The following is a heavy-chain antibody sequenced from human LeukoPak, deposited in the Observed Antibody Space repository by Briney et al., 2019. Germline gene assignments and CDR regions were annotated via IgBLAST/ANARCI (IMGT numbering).Heavy chain of an antibody. Sequence: SETLSLTCTVSGGSISRNYWSWVRKSPGRGLEWIGYIYYSGSTHYNPSLKSRVTMSIDTSKNKFSLKLSSATAADTAIYYCATTYSRSGDDWFDPWGQGILVTVSS. CDR2: IYYSGST. CDR3: ATTYSRSGDDWFDP. V-gene: IGHV4-59*01. D-gene: IGHD2-21*01. J-gene: IGHJ5*02. CDR1: GGSISRNY.